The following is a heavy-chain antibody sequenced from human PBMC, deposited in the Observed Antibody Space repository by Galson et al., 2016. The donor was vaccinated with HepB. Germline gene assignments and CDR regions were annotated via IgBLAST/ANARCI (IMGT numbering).Heavy chain of an antibody. CDR1: GASISSSSYY. V-gene: IGHV4-39*07. CDR2: ISYSGSTT. CDR3: SRVPASPRFDY. J-gene: IGHJ4*02. Sequence: SETLSLTCTVSGASISSSSYYWGWIRQPPGKGLEWIASISYSGSTTYYNPSPNSRVPISIDTSNNQFSLKPNSVTAADTAVYYCSRVPASPRFDYWGQGTLVTVSS.